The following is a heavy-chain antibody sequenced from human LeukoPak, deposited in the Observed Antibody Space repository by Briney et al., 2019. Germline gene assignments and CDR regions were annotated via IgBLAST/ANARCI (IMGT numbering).Heavy chain of an antibody. D-gene: IGHD3-22*01. J-gene: IGHJ5*02. CDR1: GYTFTGYY. CDR2: INPNSGGT. CDR3: ARDAYYYDSSGYYYDPSNWFDP. V-gene: IGHV1-2*02. Sequence: ASVKASCKASGYTFTGYYMHWVRQAPGQGLEWMGWINPNSGGTNYAQEFQGRVTMTRDTSISTAYMELSRLRSDDTAVYYCARDAYYYDSSGYYYDPSNWFDPWGQGTLVTVSS.